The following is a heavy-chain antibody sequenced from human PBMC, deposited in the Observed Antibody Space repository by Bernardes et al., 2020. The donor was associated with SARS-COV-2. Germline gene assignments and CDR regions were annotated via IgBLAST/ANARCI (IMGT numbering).Heavy chain of an antibody. CDR2: MSNSYDST. J-gene: IGHJ4*01. CDR3: AKHFTVTPLRRTDPFRRPPTPRDIFFFHY. V-gene: IGHV3-23*01. CDR1: GFAFSSFA. Sequence: GGSLRLSCAASGFAFSSFALSWVRQAPGKGLEWVSTMSNSYDSTYYADSVKGRFTMSRDNYMNTLYLQMDSLRADDTGIYYCAKHFTVTPLRRTDPFRRPPTPRDIFFFHYWGHGTLVTVSS. D-gene: IGHD4-17*01.